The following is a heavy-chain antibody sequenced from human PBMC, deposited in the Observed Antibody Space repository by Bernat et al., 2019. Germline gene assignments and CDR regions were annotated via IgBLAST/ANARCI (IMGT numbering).Heavy chain of an antibody. J-gene: IGHJ5*02. D-gene: IGHD2-8*01. CDR2: IKQDGSEK. CDR1: GFTFDIYW. V-gene: IGHV3-7*01. CDR3: ARMGNTYGQYNWFDP. Sequence: EVQLVESGGGLVQPGGSLRLSCAASGFTFDIYWMSWVRQAPGKGLEGVANIKQDGSEKHYVDSVKGRFTISRDNAKNLVYLQMNSLRGEDTAVYYCARMGNTYGQYNWFDPWGQGTLVTVAS.